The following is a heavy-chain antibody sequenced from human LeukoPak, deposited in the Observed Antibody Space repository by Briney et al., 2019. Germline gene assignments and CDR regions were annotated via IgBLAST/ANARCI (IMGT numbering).Heavy chain of an antibody. CDR1: GFTISAFA. D-gene: IGHD4-17*01. J-gene: IGHJ5*02. V-gene: IGHV3-30*09. Sequence: GGSLRLSCAASGFTISAFAMHWVRQAPDRGLEWVAVVSYDGSNKHYADSVRSRFAISRDISKNTAYLQMNSLRPEDTAWYSCARTPMAYGDYRGWFDPWGQGTLVSVSS. CDR2: VSYDGSNK. CDR3: ARTPMAYGDYRGWFDP.